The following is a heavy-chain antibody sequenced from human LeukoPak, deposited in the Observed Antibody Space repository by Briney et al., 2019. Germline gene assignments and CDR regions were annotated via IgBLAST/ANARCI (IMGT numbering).Heavy chain of an antibody. J-gene: IGHJ6*02. D-gene: IGHD3-3*01. CDR1: GGTFSSYA. CDR2: IIPIFGTA. CDR3: ASSGTIFGVVQYYYYYGMDV. V-gene: IGHV1-69*13. Sequence: SVKVSCKASGGTFSSYAISWVRQAPGQGLEWMGGIIPIFGTANYAQKFQGRVTITADESTSTAHMELSSLRSEDTAVYYCASSGTIFGVVQYYYYYGMDVWGQGTTVTVSS.